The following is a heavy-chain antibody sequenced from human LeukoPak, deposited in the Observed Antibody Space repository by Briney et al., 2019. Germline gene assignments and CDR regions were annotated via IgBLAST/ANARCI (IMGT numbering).Heavy chain of an antibody. Sequence: GGSLRLSCAASGFTFSSYWMNWVRQAPGRGLVWVSRIASDGSSTTYADSVKGRFSISRDNAKNTLYLQTNSLRVEDTAVYYCARGRPHGNDYWGQGTLVTVSS. V-gene: IGHV3-74*01. CDR3: ARGRPHGNDY. CDR1: GFTFSSYW. J-gene: IGHJ4*02. CDR2: IASDGSST. D-gene: IGHD4-23*01.